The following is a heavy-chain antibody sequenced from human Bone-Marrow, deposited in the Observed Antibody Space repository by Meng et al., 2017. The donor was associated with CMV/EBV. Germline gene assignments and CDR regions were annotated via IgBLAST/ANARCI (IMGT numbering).Heavy chain of an antibody. Sequence: GESLKISCAASGFTFSSYDMHWVRQATGKGLEWVSAIGTAGDTYYPGSVKGRFTISRENAKNSLYLQMNSLRAGDTAVYYCARKPLRLGELSPFDYWGQGTLVTFSS. CDR2: IGTAGDT. D-gene: IGHD3-16*02. CDR1: GFTFSSYD. J-gene: IGHJ4*02. V-gene: IGHV3-13*01. CDR3: ARKPLRLGELSPFDY.